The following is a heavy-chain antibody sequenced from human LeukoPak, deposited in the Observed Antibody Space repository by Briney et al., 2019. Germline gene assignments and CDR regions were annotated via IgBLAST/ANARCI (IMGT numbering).Heavy chain of an antibody. J-gene: IGHJ5*02. CDR2: ISAYNGNT. Sequence: GASVKVSCKASGYTFTSYGISWVRQAPGQGLEWMGWISAYNGNTNYAQKLQGRVTMTTDTSTSTAYMELRSLRSDDTAVYYCARDRIAVAGTSRGWFDPWGQGTLVTVSS. V-gene: IGHV1-18*01. CDR1: GYTFTSYG. CDR3: ARDRIAVAGTSRGWFDP. D-gene: IGHD6-19*01.